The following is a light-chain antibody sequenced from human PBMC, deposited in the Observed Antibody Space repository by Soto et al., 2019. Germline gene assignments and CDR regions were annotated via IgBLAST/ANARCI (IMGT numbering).Light chain of an antibody. J-gene: IGLJ3*02. CDR3: AGWDDSLNGQWV. V-gene: IGLV1-44*01. CDR2: SNN. Sequence: QSVLTQPPSASGTPGQRVTISCFGSSSNIGTNTVNWYQQRPGTAPKLLIYSNNQRPSGVPDRFTGSKSGTSASLAISGLQSDDDADYYCAGWDDSLNGQWVFGGGTKVTVL. CDR1: SSNIGTNT.